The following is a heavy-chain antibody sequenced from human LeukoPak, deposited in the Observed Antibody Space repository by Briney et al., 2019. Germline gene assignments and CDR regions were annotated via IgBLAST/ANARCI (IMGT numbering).Heavy chain of an antibody. V-gene: IGHV1-69*04. CDR2: IIPILGIA. J-gene: IGHJ4*02. D-gene: IGHD3-22*01. CDR3: ARDSNSGYYYVFDY. CDR1: GYSFSTYG. Sequence: SVRVSCKASGYSFSTYGISWVRQAPGQGLEWMGRIIPILGIANYAQKFQGRVTITADKSTSTAYMELSSLRSEDTAVYYCARDSNSGYYYVFDYWGQGTLVTVSS.